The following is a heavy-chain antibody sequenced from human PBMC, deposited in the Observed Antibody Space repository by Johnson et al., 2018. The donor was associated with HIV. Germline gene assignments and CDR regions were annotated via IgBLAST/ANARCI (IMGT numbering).Heavy chain of an antibody. Sequence: QVQLVESGGGVVHPGGSLRLSCAASGFTFSSYGIHWVRQAPGKGLEWVSFIRYDGSNKYYADSVKGRFTISRDTSKNTLYLQMNSLRAEDTAVYYCARWVMVRGREGFDMWGQGTMVTVSS. CDR2: IRYDGSNK. J-gene: IGHJ3*02. D-gene: IGHD3-10*01. CDR3: ARWVMVRGREGFDM. CDR1: GFTFSSYG. V-gene: IGHV3-30*02.